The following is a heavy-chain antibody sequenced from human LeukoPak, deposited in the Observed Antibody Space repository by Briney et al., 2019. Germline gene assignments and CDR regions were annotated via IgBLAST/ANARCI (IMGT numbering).Heavy chain of an antibody. Sequence: GGSLRLSCAASGFTFSSYGMSWVRQAPGKGLEWVSAITGSGGRTYYADSVKGRFTISRDNPKNTLYLQMNSLRAEDTAIYYCAKEYTGTFSPFPSYFDNWGQGTLVTVSS. CDR3: AKEYTGTFSPFPSYFDN. CDR1: GFTFSSYG. CDR2: ITGSGGRT. D-gene: IGHD1-26*01. J-gene: IGHJ4*02. V-gene: IGHV3-23*01.